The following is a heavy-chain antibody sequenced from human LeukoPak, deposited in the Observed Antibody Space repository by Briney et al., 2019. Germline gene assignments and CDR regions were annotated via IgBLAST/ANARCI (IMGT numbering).Heavy chain of an antibody. D-gene: IGHD7-27*01. CDR3: ARDLNWETY. Sequence: GGSLRLSCAASGFTFSSYEMNWVRQAPGKGLEWVSYISSSGSTIYYADSVKGRFTISRDNSKNMLYLQMNSLRAEDTAVYYCARDLNWETYWGQGTLVSVSS. J-gene: IGHJ4*02. CDR1: GFTFSSYE. V-gene: IGHV3-48*03. CDR2: ISSSGSTI.